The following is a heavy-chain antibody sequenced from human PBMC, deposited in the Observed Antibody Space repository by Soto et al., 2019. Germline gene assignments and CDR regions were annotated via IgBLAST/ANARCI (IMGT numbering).Heavy chain of an antibody. Sequence: SVKVSCKASGGTFSSYAISWVRQAPGQGLEWMGGIIPIFGTANYAQKFQGRVTITADESTSTACMELSSLRSEDTAVYYCARALYGPLDYGMDVWGQGTTVTVSS. D-gene: IGHD3-10*01. V-gene: IGHV1-69*13. CDR2: IIPIFGTA. CDR3: ARALYGPLDYGMDV. J-gene: IGHJ6*02. CDR1: GGTFSSYA.